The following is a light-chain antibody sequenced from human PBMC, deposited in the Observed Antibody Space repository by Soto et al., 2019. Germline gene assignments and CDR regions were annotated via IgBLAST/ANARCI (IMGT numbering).Light chain of an antibody. Sequence: EIVLTQSPGTLSLSPGERATLSCRASQSVSSSYLAWYQQKPGQAPRLLFYGASSRATGIPDRFSGSGSWTDFTLTSSGLEPEDFAVYYCQQYSSSLLTFGGGTKVEIK. CDR1: QSVSSSY. CDR3: QQYSSSLLT. CDR2: GAS. V-gene: IGKV3-20*01. J-gene: IGKJ4*02.